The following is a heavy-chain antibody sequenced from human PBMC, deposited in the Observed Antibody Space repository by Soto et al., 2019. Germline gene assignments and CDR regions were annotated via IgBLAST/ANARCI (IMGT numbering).Heavy chain of an antibody. CDR1: GFTFNIAW. D-gene: IGHD3-10*01. CDR3: STGDYGSLGI. V-gene: IGHV3-15*07. Sequence: EVQLVESGGGLVKPGGSLRLSCAASGFTFNIAWMNWVRQAPGKGLEWVGRVKSKNSGGTTEYAAPVKTRFTISRDDSKNMLYLQMNSLKTEDTPVYYCSTGDYGSLGIWGQGTLVTVSS. CDR2: VKSKNSGGTT. J-gene: IGHJ4*02.